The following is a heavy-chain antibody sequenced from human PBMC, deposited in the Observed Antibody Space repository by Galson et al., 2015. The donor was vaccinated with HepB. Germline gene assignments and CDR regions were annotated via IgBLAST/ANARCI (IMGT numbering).Heavy chain of an antibody. J-gene: IGHJ6*02. Sequence: SVKVSCKASGGTFSSYAISWVRQAPGQGLEWVGGIIPIFGTANYAQKFQGRVTITADESTSTAYMELSSLRSEDTAVYYCARFSHLGYCTNGVCYTDYYYGMDVWGQGTTVTVSS. CDR1: GGTFSSYA. CDR3: ARFSHLGYCTNGVCYTDYYYGMDV. V-gene: IGHV1-69*13. CDR2: IIPIFGTA. D-gene: IGHD2-8*01.